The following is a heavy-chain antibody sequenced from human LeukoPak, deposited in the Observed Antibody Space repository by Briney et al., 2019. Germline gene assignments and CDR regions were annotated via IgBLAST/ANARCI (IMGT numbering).Heavy chain of an antibody. D-gene: IGHD3-22*01. CDR2: MNPNSGNT. CDR3: ARVGDYYDSSGYYIPFDY. V-gene: IGHV1-8*03. CDR1: GYTFTNYD. Sequence: ASVKVSCKASGYTFTNYDINWVRQATGQGLEWMGYMNPNSGNTGYAQKFQDRVTITSDTSISTAYMELSSLRSDDTAVYYCARVGDYYDSSGYYIPFDYWGQGTLVTVSS. J-gene: IGHJ4*02.